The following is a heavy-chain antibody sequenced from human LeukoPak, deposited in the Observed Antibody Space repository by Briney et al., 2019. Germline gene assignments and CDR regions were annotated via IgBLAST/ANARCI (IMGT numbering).Heavy chain of an antibody. J-gene: IGHJ4*02. CDR3: ATPLDYYDRSGYHQGGD. CDR1: GRPFSSSI. CDR2: MSFDGSQ. V-gene: IGHV3-30*03. Sequence: GGSLSLSCALSGRPFSSSIMHWVRRAPGKGLEWVAGMSFDGSQYYVESVKGRFTISRDNAKNSLYLQMNSLRAEDTAVYYCATPLDYYDRSGYHQGGDWGQGTLVTVSS. D-gene: IGHD3-22*01.